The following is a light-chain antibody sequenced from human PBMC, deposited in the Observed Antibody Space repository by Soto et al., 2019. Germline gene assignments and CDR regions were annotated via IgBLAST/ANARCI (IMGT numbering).Light chain of an antibody. CDR1: SSDVGGYNY. CDR2: EVS. V-gene: IGLV2-14*01. J-gene: IGLJ1*01. Sequence: QSALTQPASVSGSPGQSITISCTGTSSDVGGYNYVSWYQQHPGKAPKLMIYEVSNRPSGVSNRFSGSKSDNTASLTISGLQADDEADYYCSSYTSSSNYVFGAGNKVTV. CDR3: SSYTSSSNYV.